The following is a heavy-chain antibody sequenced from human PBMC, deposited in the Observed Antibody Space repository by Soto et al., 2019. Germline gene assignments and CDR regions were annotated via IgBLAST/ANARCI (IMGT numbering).Heavy chain of an antibody. J-gene: IGHJ4*02. D-gene: IGHD3-22*01. CDR3: ARDWGTMIVAHFYFDY. V-gene: IGHV4-34*01. CDR1: GGSFSGYY. CDR2: INHSGST. Sequence: PSETLSLTCAVYGGSFSGYYWTWIRQPPGTGLEWIGEINHSGSTNYNPSLKSRVTISVDTSTSTAYMELRSLRSDDTAVYYCARDWGTMIVAHFYFDYWGQGTLVTVSS.